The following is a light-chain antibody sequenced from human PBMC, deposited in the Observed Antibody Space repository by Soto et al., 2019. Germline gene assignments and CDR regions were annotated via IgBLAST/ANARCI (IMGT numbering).Light chain of an antibody. J-gene: IGKJ4*01. V-gene: IGKV3-20*01. CDR2: GAS. Sequence: EIVLTQSPGTLSLSPGERATLSCRASQSVSSSYLAWYQQKPGQAPRLFMYGASTRSAGIPDRFSGSGSGTDFTLTISRLEPEDFAVYYCQKYGDSPIFGGGTKVEI. CDR1: QSVSSSY. CDR3: QKYGDSPI.